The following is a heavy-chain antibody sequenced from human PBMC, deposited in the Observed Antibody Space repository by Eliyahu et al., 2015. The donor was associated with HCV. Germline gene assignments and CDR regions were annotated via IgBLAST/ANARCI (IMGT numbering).Heavy chain of an antibody. Sequence: QVQLVQSGAEVKKPGSSVXVSCXAXGGTXSSFGINWVRQASGQRLEWVGGIVPMFGMSNYAQKFQGRVTITADKSTSTAYMEVSSLRSEDTAVYYCASDGYCSGGSCYSGWGQGTLVTVSS. V-gene: IGHV1-69*17. J-gene: IGHJ4*02. CDR3: ASDGYCSGGSCYSG. D-gene: IGHD2-15*01. CDR2: IVPMFGMS. CDR1: GGTXSSFG.